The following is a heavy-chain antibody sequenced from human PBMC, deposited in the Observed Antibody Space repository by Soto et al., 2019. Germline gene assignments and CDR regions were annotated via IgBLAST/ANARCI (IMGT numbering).Heavy chain of an antibody. CDR2: IYWDGDK. CDR3: AQELVLSPPKGPDAFDV. D-gene: IGHD1-26*01. Sequence: QITLKESGPTLVKPTQTLTLTCTFCGFSFSTSGLGLGWIRQPPGKALEWLALIYWDGDKRCSPSLKNRLTITKDTSQNQVVLTMTNLGPEDTATYFCAQELVLSPPKGPDAFDVWGLGTVVTVSS. V-gene: IGHV2-5*02. CDR1: GFSFSTSGLG. J-gene: IGHJ3*01.